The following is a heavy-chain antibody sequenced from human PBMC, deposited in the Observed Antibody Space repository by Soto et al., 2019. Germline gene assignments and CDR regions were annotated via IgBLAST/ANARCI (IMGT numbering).Heavy chain of an antibody. Sequence: PSETLSLTCVVSRGSVSSSDWWSWVRQPPGKGLEWIGEIYHSGSTNYNPSLNSRVTISVDRSKNQFSLKLSSVTAADTAIYYCVRRWVLFDYWGQGILVTVSS. J-gene: IGHJ4*02. CDR1: RGSVSSSDW. CDR3: VRRWVLFDY. V-gene: IGHV4-4*02. CDR2: IYHSGST. D-gene: IGHD1-1*01.